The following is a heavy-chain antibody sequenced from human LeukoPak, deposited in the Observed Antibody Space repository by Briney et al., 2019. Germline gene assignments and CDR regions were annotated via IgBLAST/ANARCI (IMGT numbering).Heavy chain of an antibody. J-gene: IGHJ5*02. CDR2: ISSSSSII. CDR1: GFTFSSYE. CDR3: AGFGEWELINWFDP. D-gene: IGHD3-10*01. V-gene: IGHV3-48*01. Sequence: GGSLRLSCAASGFTFSSYEMNWIRQAPGKGLEWVSYISSSSSIIYYADSVKGRFTISRDNAKNSLYLQMNSLRAEDTAVYYCAGFGEWELINWFDPWGQGTLVTVSS.